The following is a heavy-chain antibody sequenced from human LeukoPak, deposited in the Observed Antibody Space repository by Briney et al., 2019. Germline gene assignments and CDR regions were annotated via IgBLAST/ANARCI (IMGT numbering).Heavy chain of an antibody. Sequence: PGGSLRLSCAASRFSLISNYLSWVRPAPGKGLEWVSHMYSGGSTYYADSVKGRFTIARDNSKKTLYLQMNMLRADDTAVYYCAREKTGGGSSLDGIDVGGQGTTVAVS. CDR2: MYSGGST. CDR1: RFSLISNY. V-gene: IGHV3-66*01. D-gene: IGHD1-26*01. CDR3: AREKTGGGSSLDGIDV. J-gene: IGHJ6*02.